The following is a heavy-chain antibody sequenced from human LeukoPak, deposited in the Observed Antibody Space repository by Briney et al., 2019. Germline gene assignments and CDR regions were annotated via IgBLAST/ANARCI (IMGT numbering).Heavy chain of an antibody. D-gene: IGHD3-10*01. Sequence: PSETLSLTCAVSGGSISSNNWWGWVRQPPGKGLEWIGEIYHSGSPNYNPSLKSRVTISVDTSKNQFSLKLSSVTAADTAVYYCARGEPRITMVRGVIITPDWFDPWGQGTLVTVSS. CDR3: ARGEPRITMVRGVIITPDWFDP. V-gene: IGHV4-4*02. CDR1: GGSISSNNW. CDR2: IYHSGSP. J-gene: IGHJ5*02.